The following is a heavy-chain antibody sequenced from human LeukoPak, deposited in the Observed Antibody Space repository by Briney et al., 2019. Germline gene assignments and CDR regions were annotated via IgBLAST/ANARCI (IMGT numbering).Heavy chain of an antibody. D-gene: IGHD1-26*01. Sequence: PGGSLKLSCAASGFTFSAYSMNWVRQAPGKGLEWVSYISSSSGNIHYADSVKGRFIISRDTGKNSLYLQMNSLRAEDTAVYYCARLASGSYTNYFDYWGQGILVTV. CDR1: GFTFSAYS. V-gene: IGHV3-48*01. CDR3: ARLASGSYTNYFDY. CDR2: ISSSSGNI. J-gene: IGHJ4*02.